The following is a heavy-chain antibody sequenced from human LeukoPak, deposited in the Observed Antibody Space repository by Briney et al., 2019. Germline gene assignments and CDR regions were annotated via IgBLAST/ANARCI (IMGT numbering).Heavy chain of an antibody. V-gene: IGHV3-30*18. J-gene: IGHJ4*02. Sequence: GGSLRLSCAASGFTFSSYGMHWVRQAPGKGPEWVAVISYDGSNKYYADSVKGRFTISRDNSKNTLYLQMNSLRAEDTAVYYCAKDLGRGYSYGYSPDYWGQGTLVTVSS. CDR1: GFTFSSYG. D-gene: IGHD5-18*01. CDR3: AKDLGRGYSYGYSPDY. CDR2: ISYDGSNK.